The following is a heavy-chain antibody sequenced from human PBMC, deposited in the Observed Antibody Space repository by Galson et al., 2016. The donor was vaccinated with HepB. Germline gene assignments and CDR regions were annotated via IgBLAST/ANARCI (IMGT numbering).Heavy chain of an antibody. CDR3: AKGRYTVTTLFDF. D-gene: IGHD4-17*01. Sequence: SLRLSCAASGFTFRSCAMSWVRQAPGKGLEWVSGCSGSGVDTLYADSVKGRFTIPRDNSKNTLYLQMNSLRVEDTAVYYCAKGRYTVTTLFDFWGQGTLVTVSS. CDR1: GFTFRSCA. J-gene: IGHJ4*02. CDR2: CSGSGVDT. V-gene: IGHV3-23*01.